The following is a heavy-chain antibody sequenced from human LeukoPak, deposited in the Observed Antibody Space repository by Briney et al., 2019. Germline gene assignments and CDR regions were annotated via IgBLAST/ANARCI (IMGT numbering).Heavy chain of an antibody. J-gene: IGHJ4*02. V-gene: IGHV3-48*01. CDR1: GFTFSSYS. D-gene: IGHD5-24*01. CDR2: ISSLSGTI. Sequence: PGGSLRLSCAASGFTFSSYSMNWVRQAPGKGLEWVSYISSLSGTIDYADSVKGRFIISRDNAKNSLYLQMNSLRAEDTAVYYCARDNGWLQLTYFDYWGQGTLVTVSS. CDR3: ARDNGWLQLTYFDY.